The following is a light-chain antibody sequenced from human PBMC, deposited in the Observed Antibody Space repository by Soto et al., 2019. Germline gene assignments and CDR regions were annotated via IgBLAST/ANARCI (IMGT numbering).Light chain of an antibody. Sequence: EIVMTQSPVTLSVSPGERATLSCRASQSVGTNLAWYQQKPGQAPRLLIYGASGRATDISARFTGSGSATEFTLTISSLQSGDSAVYYCQQYNDWPRTFGQGTKVEIK. J-gene: IGKJ1*01. CDR1: QSVGTN. V-gene: IGKV3-15*01. CDR2: GAS. CDR3: QQYNDWPRT.